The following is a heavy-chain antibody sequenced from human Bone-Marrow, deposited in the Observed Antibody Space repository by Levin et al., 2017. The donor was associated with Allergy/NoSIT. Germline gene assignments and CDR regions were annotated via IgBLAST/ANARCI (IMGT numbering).Heavy chain of an antibody. J-gene: IGHJ4*02. D-gene: IGHD6-19*01. CDR2: IYPGDSET. Sequence: LGESLKISCKASGYSFTSYWIGWVRQMPGKGLEWMGIIYPGDSETKYSPSFQGQVTISADTSINTAYVQWSSLKASDTAIYYCARRGYSSGWSYWGQGTLVTVSS. CDR1: GYSFTSYW. CDR3: ARRGYSSGWSY. V-gene: IGHV5-51*01.